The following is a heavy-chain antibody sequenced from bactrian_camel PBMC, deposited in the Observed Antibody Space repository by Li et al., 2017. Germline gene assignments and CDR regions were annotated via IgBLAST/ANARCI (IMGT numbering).Heavy chain of an antibody. V-gene: IGHV3S1*01. CDR1: GYTVVSGC. D-gene: IGHD8*01. CDR3: AARRHGECYFWANNWSRPTWYDH. J-gene: IGHJ4*01. Sequence: HVQLVESGGGSVQAGGSLELSCAASGYTVVSGCMGWFRQTPGKEREEVAATGPSTTKYADSVKGRFTLSKDNDKNIQYLQMNSLKPEDTGMYYCAARRHGECYFWANNWSRPTWYDHWGQGTQVTVS. CDR2: TGPSTT.